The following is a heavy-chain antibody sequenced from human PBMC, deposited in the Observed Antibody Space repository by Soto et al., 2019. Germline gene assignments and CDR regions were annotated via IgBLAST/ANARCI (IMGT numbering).Heavy chain of an antibody. Sequence: PSDTLSLSCAVSGGSISSSNWWSWVRQPPGKGLEWIGEIYHSGSTNYNPSLKSRVTISVDKSKNQFSLKLSSVTAADTAVYYCARENWNYGGYYYYYGMDVWGQGTTVT. J-gene: IGHJ6*02. CDR1: GGSISSSNW. CDR3: ARENWNYGGYYYYYGMDV. CDR2: IYHSGST. D-gene: IGHD1-7*01. V-gene: IGHV4-4*02.